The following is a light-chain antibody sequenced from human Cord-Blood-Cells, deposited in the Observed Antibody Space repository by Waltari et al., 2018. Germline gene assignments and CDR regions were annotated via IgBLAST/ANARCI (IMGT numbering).Light chain of an antibody. CDR2: AAS. Sequence: DIQMTQSPSSLSVSVGDRVTITCRASQSISSYLNWYQQKPGKAPKLLIYAASSLQSGVPSRFSGSGSGTDFTLTISSLQPEDFATYYCQQSYSTPRALTFGGGTKVEIK. CDR3: QQSYSTPRALT. V-gene: IGKV1-39*01. J-gene: IGKJ4*01. CDR1: QSISSY.